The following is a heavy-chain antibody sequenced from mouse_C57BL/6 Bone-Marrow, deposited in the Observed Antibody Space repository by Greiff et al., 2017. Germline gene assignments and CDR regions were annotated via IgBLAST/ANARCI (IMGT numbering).Heavy chain of an antibody. CDR1: GYTFTNYW. CDR3: ARAIAPHGDYAMDY. D-gene: IGHD6-1*01. CDR2: IYPGGGYT. V-gene: IGHV1-63*01. J-gene: IGHJ4*01. Sequence: QVQLQQSGAELVRPGTSVKMSCKASGYTFTNYWIGWAKQRPGHGLEWIGDIYPGGGYTNYNEKFKGKATLTADKSSSTAYMQFSSLTSEDSAIYYCARAIAPHGDYAMDYWGQGTSVTVSS.